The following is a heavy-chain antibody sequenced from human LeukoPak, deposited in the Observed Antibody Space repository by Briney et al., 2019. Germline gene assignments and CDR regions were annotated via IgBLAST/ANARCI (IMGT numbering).Heavy chain of an antibody. CDR3: AKDVGCDI. CDR2: ISYDGSNK. Sequence: PGGSLRLSCAASGFTFSSYGMHWVRQAPGKGLEWVAVISYDGSNKYYADSVKGRFTISRDNSKNTLYLQMNSLRAEDTAVYYCAKDVGCDIWGQGTLVTVSS. J-gene: IGHJ4*02. D-gene: IGHD6-19*01. V-gene: IGHV3-30*18. CDR1: GFTFSSYG.